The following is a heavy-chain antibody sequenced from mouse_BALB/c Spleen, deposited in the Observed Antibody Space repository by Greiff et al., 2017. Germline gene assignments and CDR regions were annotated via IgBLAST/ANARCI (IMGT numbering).Heavy chain of an antibody. J-gene: IGHJ2*01. CDR1: GFTFSNYW. CDR2: IRLKSNNYAT. V-gene: IGHV6-6*02. Sequence: EVQGVESGGGLVQPGGSMKLSCVASGFTFSNYWMNWVRQSPEKGLEWVAEIRLKSNNYATHYAESVKGRFTISRDDSKSSVYLQMNNLRAEDSGIYYCTRPGYWGQGTTLTVSS. CDR3: TRPGY.